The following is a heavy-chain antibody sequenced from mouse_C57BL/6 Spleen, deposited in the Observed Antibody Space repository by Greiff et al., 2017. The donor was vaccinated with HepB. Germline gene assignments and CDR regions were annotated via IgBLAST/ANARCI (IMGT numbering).Heavy chain of an antibody. J-gene: IGHJ3*01. Sequence: VQLQQSGAELVRPGASVTLSCKASGYTFTDYEMHWVKQTPVHGLEWIGAIDPETGGTAYNQKFKGKAILTADKSSRTAYMELRSLTSEDSAVDYCTRGGDSSGLSFADWGQGTLVTVSA. CDR2: IDPETGGT. CDR3: TRGGDSSGLSFAD. V-gene: IGHV1-15*01. CDR1: GYTFTDYE. D-gene: IGHD3-2*02.